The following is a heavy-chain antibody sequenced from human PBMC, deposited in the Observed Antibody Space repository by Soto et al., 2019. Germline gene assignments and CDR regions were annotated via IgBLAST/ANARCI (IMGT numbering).Heavy chain of an antibody. V-gene: IGHV3-33*01. D-gene: IGHD1-1*01. Sequence: QVQLVESGGGVVQPGGSLRLSCAASEFTFSRHGMHWVRQAPGKGLQWVGVIWSDGSNERYAESVKGRFTVSRDNSKNTLCLQMNSLRAEDTAVYYCARERTFRENNHNYMDVWGTGITVTVSS. CDR3: ARERTFRENNHNYMDV. J-gene: IGHJ6*03. CDR1: EFTFSRHG. CDR2: IWSDGSNE.